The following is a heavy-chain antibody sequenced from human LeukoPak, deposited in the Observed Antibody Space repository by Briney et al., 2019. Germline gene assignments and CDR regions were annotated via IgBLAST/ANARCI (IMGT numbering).Heavy chain of an antibody. CDR1: GGSFSGYY. D-gene: IGHD2-2*01. CDR3: RYCSSTSCSIFDY. CDR2: INHSGST. J-gene: IGHJ4*02. Sequence: PSETLSLTCAVYGGSFSGYYWSWIRQPPGKGLEWIGEINHSGSTYYNPSLKSRVTISVDTSKNQFSLKLSSVTAADTAVYYCRYCSSTSCSIFDYWGQGTLVTVSS. V-gene: IGHV4-34*01.